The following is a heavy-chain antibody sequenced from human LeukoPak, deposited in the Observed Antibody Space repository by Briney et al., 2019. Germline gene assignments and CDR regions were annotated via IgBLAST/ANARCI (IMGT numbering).Heavy chain of an antibody. CDR1: GDSVSSNSAA. CDR2: TYYRSKWYN. Sequence: SQTLSLTCAISGDSVSSNSAAWKWIRQSPSRGLEWLGRTYYRSKWYNDYAVSVNSRITINPDTSKNQFSLQLNSVTPEDTAVYYCARDAEYDPQLWWFDPWGQGTLVTVSS. J-gene: IGHJ5*02. CDR3: ARDAEYDPQLWWFDP. V-gene: IGHV6-1*01. D-gene: IGHD3-16*01.